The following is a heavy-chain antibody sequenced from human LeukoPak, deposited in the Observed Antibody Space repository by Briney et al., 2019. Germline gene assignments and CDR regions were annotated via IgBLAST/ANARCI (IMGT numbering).Heavy chain of an antibody. J-gene: IGHJ4*02. D-gene: IGHD1-1*01. Sequence: GGSLRLPCSASGFTFSSYAMLWVRQAPGKGLECVSAISSGGSTHYADSVKGRFTISRDDSENTLYLQMSSLRAEDTAVYYCAMNWNCDYWGQGTLVTVSS. CDR3: AMNWNCDY. V-gene: IGHV3-64D*09. CDR1: GFTFSSYA. CDR2: ISSGGST.